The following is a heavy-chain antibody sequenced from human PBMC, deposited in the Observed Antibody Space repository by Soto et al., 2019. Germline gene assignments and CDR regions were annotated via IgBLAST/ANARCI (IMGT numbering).Heavy chain of an antibody. CDR1: GFTFNIYW. D-gene: IGHD1-1*01. J-gene: IGHJ4*02. CDR2: IDNDGIAT. V-gene: IGHV3-74*01. CDR3: ARDNWNSY. Sequence: EVQLVESGGGLVQPGGSLRLSCVASGFTFNIYWMHWVRQAPGKRLEWVSRIDNDGIATTYADSVKGRFTISRDNAKNTLVLQMNTLRVDDTAVYYCARDNWNSYWGQGTLVTVSS.